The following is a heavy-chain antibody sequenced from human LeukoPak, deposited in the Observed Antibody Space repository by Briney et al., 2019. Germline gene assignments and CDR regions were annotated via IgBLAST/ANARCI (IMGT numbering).Heavy chain of an antibody. CDR1: GLTFGSYW. D-gene: IGHD6-6*01. CDR2: IYPDHSDT. CDR3: ARSTAARRGLYFDY. J-gene: IGHJ4*02. V-gene: IGHV5-51*01. Sequence: GESLKVSCKGSGLTFGSYWIGWVRQIPVKGLERMVIIYPDHSDTRYSPSFQGQVTISADNSITTAYLQWSSLKASDTAIYYCARSTAARRGLYFDYWGQGTLVTISS.